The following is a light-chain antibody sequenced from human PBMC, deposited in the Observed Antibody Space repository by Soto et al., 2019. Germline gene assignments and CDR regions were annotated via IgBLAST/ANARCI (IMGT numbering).Light chain of an antibody. J-gene: IGKJ4*01. Sequence: DIQLTQSPSFLSASVGDRVTITCRASQGISSYLAWYQQKPGKAPKLLIYAASTLQSGVPSRFSGSGSGTEFTLTISSLQPEAFATYYCQQLVLYPLTFCGGTEVEIK. V-gene: IGKV1-9*01. CDR1: QGISSY. CDR2: AAS. CDR3: QQLVLYPLT.